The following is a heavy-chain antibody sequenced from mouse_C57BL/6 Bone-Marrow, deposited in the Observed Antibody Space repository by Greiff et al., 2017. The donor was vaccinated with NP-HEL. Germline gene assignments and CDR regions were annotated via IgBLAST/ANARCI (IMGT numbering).Heavy chain of an antibody. J-gene: IGHJ3*01. CDR3: AREGGNYYGSSYAWFAY. V-gene: IGHV3-6*01. D-gene: IGHD1-1*01. CDR2: ISYDGSN. Sequence: DVQLQESGPGLVKPSQSLSLTCSVTGYSITSGYYWNWIRQFPGNKLEWMGYISYDGSNNYNPSLKNRISITRDTSKNQFFLKLNSVTTEDTATYYCAREGGNYYGSSYAWFAYWGQGTLVTVSA. CDR1: GYSITSGYY.